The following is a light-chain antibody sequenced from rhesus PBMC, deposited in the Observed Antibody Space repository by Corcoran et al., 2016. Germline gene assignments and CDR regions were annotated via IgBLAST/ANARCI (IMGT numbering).Light chain of an antibody. CDR2: GAS. Sequence: EVVLTQSPATLSLSPGETATLSCRASQSVSSSLAWYQQKPGQVPRLLIFGASSRATGVPDRFSGGGSGTDVTLTISSLEPEDFAVYYCQQYSNWPQTFGQGTKVEIK. CDR3: QQYSNWPQT. CDR1: QSVSSS. V-gene: IGKV3-42*03. J-gene: IGKJ1*01.